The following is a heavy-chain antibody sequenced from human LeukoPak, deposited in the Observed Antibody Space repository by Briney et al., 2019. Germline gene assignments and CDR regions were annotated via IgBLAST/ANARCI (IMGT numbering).Heavy chain of an antibody. CDR2: ISAYNGNT. CDR1: GYTFTSYG. D-gene: IGHD3-9*01. Sequence: ASVKVSCKASGYTFTSYGISWVRQAPGQGLEWMGWISAYNGNTNYVQKLQGRVTMTTDTSTSTAYMELRSLRSDDTAVYYCERGGYDILTGYLYYFDYWGQGTLVTASS. V-gene: IGHV1-18*01. J-gene: IGHJ4*02. CDR3: ERGGYDILTGYLYYFDY.